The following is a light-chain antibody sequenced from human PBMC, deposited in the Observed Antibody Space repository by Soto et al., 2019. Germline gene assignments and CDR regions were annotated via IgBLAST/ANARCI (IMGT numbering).Light chain of an antibody. CDR2: GAS. CDR1: QTVTNNY. V-gene: IGKV3-20*01. CDR3: QQYDSSYT. J-gene: IGKJ2*01. Sequence: EIVLTQSPGTLSLSPGERATLSCRASQTVTNNYLAWYQQKPGQAPRLVMSGASSRATGIPDRFSGGGSETDFTLTISRMEPEDFAVYYCQQYDSSYTFGQGTTLEMK.